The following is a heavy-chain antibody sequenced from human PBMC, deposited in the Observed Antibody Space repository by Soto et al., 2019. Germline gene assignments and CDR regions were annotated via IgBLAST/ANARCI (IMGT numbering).Heavy chain of an antibody. V-gene: IGHV4-59*01. CDR2: IYYSGST. CDR1: GDSISSYY. CDR3: ARGVATIGP. Sequence: QLQLQESGPRLVKPSETLSLTCSVSGDSISSYYWSWIRQPPGKGLEWIGYIYYSGSTNYNPSFMSRVTISVDTPKNQFSLKLTSVTAADTAVYYCARGVATIGPWGQGTLVTVSS. J-gene: IGHJ5*02. D-gene: IGHD5-12*01.